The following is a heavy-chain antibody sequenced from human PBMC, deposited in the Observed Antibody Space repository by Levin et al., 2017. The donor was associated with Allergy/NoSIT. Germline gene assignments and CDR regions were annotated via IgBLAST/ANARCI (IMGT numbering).Heavy chain of an antibody. Sequence: GESLKISCAASGFTFSSYGMHWVRQAPGKGLEWVAVISYDGSNKYYADSVKGRFTISRDNSKNTLYLQMNSLRAEDTAVYYCAKAPRSDYWGQGTLVTVSS. CDR1: GFTFSSYG. J-gene: IGHJ4*02. CDR2: ISYDGSNK. V-gene: IGHV3-30*18. D-gene: IGHD4-17*01. CDR3: AKAPRSDY.